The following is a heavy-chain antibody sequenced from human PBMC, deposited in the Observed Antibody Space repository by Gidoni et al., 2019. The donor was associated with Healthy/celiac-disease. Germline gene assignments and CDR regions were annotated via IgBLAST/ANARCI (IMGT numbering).Heavy chain of an antibody. Sequence: EVRLLESGGGLLQHGGCQRPSCAASGFTVSSNYMRWVRQAPGKGLEWVSLIYSGCSTYSADSVKGRLTISRDNSTNTLYLQMNSLRAEDTAVYYCARHSIAVARPGYFDLWGRGTLVTVSS. V-gene: IGHV3-53*01. D-gene: IGHD6-19*01. CDR1: GFTVSSNY. CDR3: ARHSIAVARPGYFDL. CDR2: IYSGCST. J-gene: IGHJ2*01.